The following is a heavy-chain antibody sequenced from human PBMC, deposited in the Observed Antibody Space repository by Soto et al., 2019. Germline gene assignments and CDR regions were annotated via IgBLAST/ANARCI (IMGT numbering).Heavy chain of an antibody. CDR3: AREGGGGIIAAAMSQYYYYYGM. CDR2: ISSSSSYI. J-gene: IGHJ6*01. CDR1: GFTFSSYS. D-gene: IGHD6-13*01. V-gene: IGHV3-21*01. Sequence: GGSLRLSCAASGFTFSSYSMNWVRQAPGKGLEWVSSISSSSSYIYYADSVKGRFTISRDNAKNSLYLQMNSLRAEEPAVYYCAREGGGGIIAAAMSQYYYYYGM.